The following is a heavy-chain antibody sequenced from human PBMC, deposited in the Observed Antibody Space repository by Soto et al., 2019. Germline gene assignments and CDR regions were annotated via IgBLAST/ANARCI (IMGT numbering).Heavy chain of an antibody. CDR1: GGSISTYH. V-gene: IGHV4-59*01. J-gene: IGHJ3*02. D-gene: IGHD4-17*01. CDR2: IYSSGST. CDR3: ARGFGGDFVAFDI. Sequence: PSETLSLTCTVSGGSISTYHWSWIRQPPGKGLEWIGYIYSSGSTKYNPSLKSRVTISVDTSKNQFSLKLSSVTAADTAVYYCARGFGGDFVAFDIWGQGTMVTVS.